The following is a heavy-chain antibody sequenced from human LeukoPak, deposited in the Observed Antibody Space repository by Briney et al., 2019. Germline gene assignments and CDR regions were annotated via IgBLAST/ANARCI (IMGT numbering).Heavy chain of an antibody. Sequence: WASVKVSCEASGYTFTGYYLHWVRQAPGQGLEWMGWINPHGGDTEYTQKFQGRVTMTRDTFISTAYLELSRLKSDDTAVYYCATSGPDFLPVSPLLDYWGQGTLVTVSS. D-gene: IGHD2/OR15-2a*01. CDR2: INPHGGDT. CDR1: GYTFTGYY. CDR3: ATSGPDFLPVSPLLDY. V-gene: IGHV1-2*02. J-gene: IGHJ4*02.